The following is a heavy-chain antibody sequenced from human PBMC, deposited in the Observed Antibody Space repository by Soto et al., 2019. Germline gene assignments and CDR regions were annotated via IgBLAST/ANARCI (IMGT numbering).Heavy chain of an antibody. CDR1: GYSFTVYC. V-gene: IGHV5-10-1*01. J-gene: IGHJ4*02. D-gene: IGHD3-16*01. CDR3: ARRLGAITGDY. CDR2: IDPDDSYI. Sequence: PGESLKISCKGSGYSFTVYCINWVLQMPGKGLEWMGRIDPDDSYINYSPSFQGHVTISADRSISTAYLQWSSLKASDTAVYYCARRLGAITGDYWGQGTPVTVSS.